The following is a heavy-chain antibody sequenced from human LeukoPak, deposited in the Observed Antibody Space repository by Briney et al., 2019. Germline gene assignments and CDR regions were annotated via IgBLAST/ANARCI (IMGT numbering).Heavy chain of an antibody. CDR3: ARNLHDYGDHRSHYYYGMDV. CDR1: GGSISSGGYY. J-gene: IGHJ6*02. D-gene: IGHD4-17*01. V-gene: IGHV4-31*03. Sequence: SSETLSLTCTVSGGSISSGGYYWSWIRQHPGKGLEWIGYIYYSGSTYYNPSLKSRVTISVDTSKNQFSLKLSSVTVADTAVYYCARNLHDYGDHRSHYYYGMDVWGQGTTVTVSS. CDR2: IYYSGST.